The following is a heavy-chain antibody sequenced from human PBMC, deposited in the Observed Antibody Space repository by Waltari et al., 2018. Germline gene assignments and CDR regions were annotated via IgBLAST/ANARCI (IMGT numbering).Heavy chain of an antibody. Sequence: QVQLQESGPGLVKPSETLSLTCPVSGGSISSYYWTWMRQPAGKGLEWIGRIYTSGSTNYNPSLKSRVTMSVDTSKNQFSLRLTSVTAADTAVYYCAREPYNIGPTDYWGQGTLVTVSS. CDR1: GGSISSYY. V-gene: IGHV4-4*07. D-gene: IGHD3-10*01. CDR3: AREPYNIGPTDY. J-gene: IGHJ4*02. CDR2: IYTSGST.